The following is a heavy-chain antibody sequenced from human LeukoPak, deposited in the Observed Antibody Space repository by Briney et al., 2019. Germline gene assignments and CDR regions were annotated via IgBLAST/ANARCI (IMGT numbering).Heavy chain of an antibody. V-gene: IGHV3-48*03. CDR3: AREATVFDY. CDR1: GFPFSSYE. Sequence: GGSQTLSCAASGFPFSSYEIKWARHARGGGLEWVAFFSDSSTTIYYADSVKRGFTITRDNAKNSAYLQMNRRRAEDAAVYYYAREATVFDYGGQGTLVTVSS. D-gene: IGHD2-21*02. CDR2: FSDSSTTI. J-gene: IGHJ4*02.